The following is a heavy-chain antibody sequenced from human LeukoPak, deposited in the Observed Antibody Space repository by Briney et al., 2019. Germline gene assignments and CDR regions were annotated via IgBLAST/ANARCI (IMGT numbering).Heavy chain of an antibody. CDR2: INPNSGGT. V-gene: IGHV1-2*02. J-gene: IGHJ4*02. D-gene: IGHD2-2*01. CDR3: ARTDIVVPAAISFDY. CDR1: GYTFTGYY. Sequence: ASVKVSCKASGYTFTGYYTHWVRQAPGQGLEWMGWINPNSGGTNYAQKFQGRVTMTRDTSISTAYMELSRLRSDDTAVYYCARTDIVVPAAISFDYWGQGTLVTVSS.